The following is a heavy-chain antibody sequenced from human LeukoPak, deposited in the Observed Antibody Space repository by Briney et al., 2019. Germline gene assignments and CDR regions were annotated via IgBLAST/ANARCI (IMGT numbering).Heavy chain of an antibody. CDR3: AREERWLRLSYFDY. Sequence: PGGSLRLSCAASGFTFSSYSMNWVRQAPGKGLEWVSSISSSSSYIYYADSVKGRFTISRDNAKNSLYLQMNSLRAEDMAVYYCAREERWLRLSYFDYWGQGTLVTVSS. D-gene: IGHD5-24*01. V-gene: IGHV3-21*01. CDR1: GFTFSSYS. CDR2: ISSSSSYI. J-gene: IGHJ4*02.